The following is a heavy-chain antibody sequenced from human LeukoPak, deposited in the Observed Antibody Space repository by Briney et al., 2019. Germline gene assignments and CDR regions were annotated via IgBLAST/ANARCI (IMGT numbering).Heavy chain of an antibody. CDR3: GRGMTTEY. J-gene: IGHJ4*02. Sequence: GGSLRLSCAASGFTFSTYWMTWVRQAPGKGLEWVANIKEDGSEQYYVDSVKGRFTISRDNAGNSLFLQMNSLRAEDTAVYYCGRGMTTEYWGQGTLVTVSS. CDR1: GFTFSTYW. CDR2: IKEDGSEQ. V-gene: IGHV3-7*04. D-gene: IGHD4-17*01.